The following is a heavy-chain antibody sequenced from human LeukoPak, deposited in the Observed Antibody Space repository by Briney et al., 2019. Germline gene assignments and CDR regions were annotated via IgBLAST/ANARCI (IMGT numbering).Heavy chain of an antibody. CDR3: ARGHRFYGNYYMDV. D-gene: IGHD3-3*01. CDR2: IKQDGSEK. Sequence: GGSLRLSCAASGFTFSSYWMSWVRQAPGKGLEWVANIKQDGSEKYYVDSVKGRFTISRDNAKNSLYLQMNSLRAEDTAVYYCARGHRFYGNYYMDVWGKGTTVTVSS. V-gene: IGHV3-7*01. CDR1: GFTFSSYW. J-gene: IGHJ6*03.